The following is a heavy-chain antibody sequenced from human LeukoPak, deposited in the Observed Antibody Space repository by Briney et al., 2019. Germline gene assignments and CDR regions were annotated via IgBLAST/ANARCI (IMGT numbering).Heavy chain of an antibody. CDR1: GFTFSSYE. V-gene: IGHV3-21*01. CDR2: ISVSSSYI. J-gene: IGHJ3*01. Sequence: KTGGSLRLSCAASGFTFSSYEMNWVRQAPGKGLEWVSSISVSSSYIYYADSLQGRFTVSRDNAKNSLYLQMNSLRAEDTAVYYCARSLSAMIVDVPDAFDLWGQGTMVTVSS. D-gene: IGHD3-22*01. CDR3: ARSLSAMIVDVPDAFDL.